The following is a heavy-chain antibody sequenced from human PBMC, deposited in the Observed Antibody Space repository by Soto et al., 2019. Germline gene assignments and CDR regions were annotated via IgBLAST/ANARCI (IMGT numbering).Heavy chain of an antibody. V-gene: IGHV4-39*01. CDR1: GGSISSSSYY. CDR2: IYYSGST. CDR3: ARQRLILTNWFDP. D-gene: IGHD3-22*01. Sequence: SETLSLTCTVSGGSISSSSYYWGWIRQPPGKGLEWIGSIYYSGSTYYNPSLKSRVTISVDTSKNQFSLKLSSVTAADTAVYYCARQRLILTNWFDPWGQGTLVTVSS. J-gene: IGHJ5*02.